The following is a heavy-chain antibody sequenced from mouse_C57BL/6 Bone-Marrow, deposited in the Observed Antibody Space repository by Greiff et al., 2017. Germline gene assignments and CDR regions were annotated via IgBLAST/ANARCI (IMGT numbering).Heavy chain of an antibody. CDR2: IYPGSGST. CDR1: GYTFTSYW. CDR3: ARPYYSNYWYFDV. D-gene: IGHD2-5*01. Sequence: QVQLQQPGAELVKPGASVKMSCKASGYTFTSYWITWVKQRPGQGLEWIGDIYPGSGSTNYNEKFKSKATLTVDPSSSTAYMHLSSLTSEDSAVYYCARPYYSNYWYFDVWGTGTTVTVSS. J-gene: IGHJ1*03. V-gene: IGHV1-55*01.